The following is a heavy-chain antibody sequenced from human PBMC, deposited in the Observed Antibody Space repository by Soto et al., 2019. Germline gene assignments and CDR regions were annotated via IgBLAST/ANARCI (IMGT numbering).Heavy chain of an antibody. D-gene: IGHD1-1*01. CDR1: GFTFSSYA. CDR2: ISGSGGST. CDR3: AKVALASLVQLEKNYFDY. J-gene: IGHJ4*02. V-gene: IGHV3-23*01. Sequence: PGGSLRLSCAASGFTFSSYAMSWVRQAPGKGLEWVSAISGSGGSTYYADSVKGRFTISRDNSKNTLYLQMNSLRAEDTAVYYCAKVALASLVQLEKNYFDYWGQGTLVTVSS.